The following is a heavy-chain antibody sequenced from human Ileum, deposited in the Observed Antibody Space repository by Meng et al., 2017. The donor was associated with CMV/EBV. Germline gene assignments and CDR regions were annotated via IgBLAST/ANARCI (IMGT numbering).Heavy chain of an antibody. J-gene: IGHJ4*02. D-gene: IGHD5-12*01. V-gene: IGHV2-5*02. CDR1: GFLFGTSKAG. Sequence: QITLQESCTTLVKPTQTLTLTCTFSGFLFGTSKAGVGWNRLPPGKALEWLALIYWDDDTRYNPSLQTRLTIPKDTSKNQVILTLTKMHPADTATYFCVHRSYSGQDDYWGQGALVTVPS. CDR3: VHRSYSGQDDY. CDR2: IYWDDDT.